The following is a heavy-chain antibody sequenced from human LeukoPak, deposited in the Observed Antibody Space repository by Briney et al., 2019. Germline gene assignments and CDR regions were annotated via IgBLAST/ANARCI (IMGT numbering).Heavy chain of an antibody. Sequence: SGTLSLTCAVSGGSISSSNWWSWVRQPPGKGLEWIGEIYHSGSTNYNPSLKSRVTISVDKSKNQFSLKLSSVTAADTAVYYCARDRIAAAGHYFDYWGQGTLVTVSS. V-gene: IGHV4-4*02. CDR3: ARDRIAAAGHYFDY. CDR1: GGSISSSNW. CDR2: IYHSGST. J-gene: IGHJ4*02. D-gene: IGHD6-13*01.